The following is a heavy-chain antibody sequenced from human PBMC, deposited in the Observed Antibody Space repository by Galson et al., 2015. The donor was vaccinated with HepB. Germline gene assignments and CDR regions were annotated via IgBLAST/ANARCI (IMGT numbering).Heavy chain of an antibody. D-gene: IGHD1-26*01. CDR2: TGESGVTT. J-gene: IGHJ4*02. CDR1: GFTFSTNA. Sequence: SLRLSCAASGFTFSTNAMSWVRQAPGKGLEWVSATGESGVTTYYADSVQGRFTISRDNFKSTQYLQMNSLRVEDTAIYYCTKHLTGSYSFDYWGQGTLVTVSS. CDR3: TKHLTGSYSFDY. V-gene: IGHV3-23*01.